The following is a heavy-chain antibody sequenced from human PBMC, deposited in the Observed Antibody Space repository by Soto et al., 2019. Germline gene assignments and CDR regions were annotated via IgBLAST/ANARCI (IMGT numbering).Heavy chain of an antibody. Sequence: QVPLVQSGAEVKKPGASVKVSCKASGYVFTSNYIHWVRQAPGQGLEWVGWVSPISGGAKYAPSLQGRVTLTRDTTINTVYMELTGLRPDDTAIYYCARLRWPIFDPWGQGTLVTVSS. J-gene: IGHJ5*02. D-gene: IGHD4-17*01. CDR1: GYVFTSNY. V-gene: IGHV1-2*02. CDR2: VSPISGGA. CDR3: ARLRWPIFDP.